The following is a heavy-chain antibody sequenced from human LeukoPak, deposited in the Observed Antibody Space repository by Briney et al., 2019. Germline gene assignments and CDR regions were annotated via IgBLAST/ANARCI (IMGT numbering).Heavy chain of an antibody. J-gene: IGHJ3*02. CDR2: TYYRSKWYN. D-gene: IGHD6-13*01. V-gene: IGHV6-1*01. Sequence: SQTLSLTCAISGDSVSSNSAAWNWIRQSPSRGLEWLGGTYYRSKWYNDYAVSVKSRITINPDTSKNQFSLQLNSVTPEDTAVYYCARDLQYSSSWANDAFDIWGQGTMVTVSS. CDR3: ARDLQYSSSWANDAFDI. CDR1: GDSVSSNSAA.